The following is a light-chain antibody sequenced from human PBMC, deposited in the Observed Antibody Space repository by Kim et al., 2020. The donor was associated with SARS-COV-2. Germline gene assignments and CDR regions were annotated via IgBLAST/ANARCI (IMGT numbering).Light chain of an antibody. Sequence: ASTGDRVTITCRASQDISNSLAWYQQKPGKAPELLIYDAFTLQSGVSPRFSGSRSGTDFTLTISSLQSEDFATYYCQQHYIYPLTFGGGTKVVIK. CDR3: QQHYIYPLT. V-gene: IGKV1-8*01. CDR2: DAF. J-gene: IGKJ4*01. CDR1: QDISNS.